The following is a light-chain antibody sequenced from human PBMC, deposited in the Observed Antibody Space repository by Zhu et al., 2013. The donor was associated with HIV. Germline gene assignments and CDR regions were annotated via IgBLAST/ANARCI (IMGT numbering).Light chain of an antibody. Sequence: DIVLTQSPGTLSLSPGERATLSCRASQSVRGDFLAWYQQKPGQAPRVVIYGSSNRATGVPDRFSGSGSGTAFTLTITGLEPEDFAVYFCQQYESSHLTFGGGTKVEI. V-gene: IGKV3-20*01. CDR1: QSVRGDF. J-gene: IGKJ4*01. CDR3: QQYESSHLT. CDR2: GSS.